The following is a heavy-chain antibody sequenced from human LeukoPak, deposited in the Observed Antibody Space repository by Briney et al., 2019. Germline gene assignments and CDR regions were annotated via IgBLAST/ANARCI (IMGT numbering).Heavy chain of an antibody. CDR2: IHYSEST. D-gene: IGHD4-17*01. Sequence: SETLSLTCTVSGGSISSYFWSWIRQPPGKGLEWIGNIHYSESTNYNPSLKSRVTISLDTSKSQFSLKLSSVTAADTAVYYCARVYGDYALGYFQHWGQGTLVTVSS. CDR3: ARVYGDYALGYFQH. V-gene: IGHV4-59*01. CDR1: GGSISSYF. J-gene: IGHJ1*01.